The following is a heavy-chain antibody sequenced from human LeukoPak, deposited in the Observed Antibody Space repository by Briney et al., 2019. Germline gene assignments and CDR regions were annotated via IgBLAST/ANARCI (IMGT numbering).Heavy chain of an antibody. CDR1: GYTFISYG. Sequence: ASVKVSCKASGYTFISYGISWVRQAPGQGLEWMGGIIPIFGTANYAQKFQGRVTITADESTSTAYMELSSLRSEDTAVYYCARDPYYYDSSGYYGPYYYYGMDVWGQGTTVTVSS. D-gene: IGHD3-22*01. J-gene: IGHJ6*02. CDR2: IIPIFGTA. CDR3: ARDPYYYDSSGYYGPYYYYGMDV. V-gene: IGHV1-69*13.